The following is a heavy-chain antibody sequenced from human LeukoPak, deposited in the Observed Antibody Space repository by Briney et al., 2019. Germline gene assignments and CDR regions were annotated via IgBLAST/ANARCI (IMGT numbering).Heavy chain of an antibody. Sequence: SVKVSCKASGGTFSSYAISWVRQAPGQGLEWMGGIIPIFGTANYAQKFQGRVTITTDESTSTAYMELSSLRSEDTAVYYCARSGCGGDCYSWLFDWFDPWGQGTLVTVSS. V-gene: IGHV1-69*05. CDR3: ARSGCGGDCYSWLFDWFDP. CDR1: GGTFSSYA. D-gene: IGHD2-21*01. CDR2: IIPIFGTA. J-gene: IGHJ5*02.